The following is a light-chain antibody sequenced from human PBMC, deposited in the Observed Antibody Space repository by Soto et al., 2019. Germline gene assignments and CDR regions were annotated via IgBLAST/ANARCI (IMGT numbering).Light chain of an antibody. CDR2: DAS. CDR1: QSVSNY. V-gene: IGKV3-11*01. J-gene: IGKJ5*01. Sequence: ILLTQSPATLSLSPGERATLSCRASQSVSNYLAWYQHKPGQAPRLRIYDASNRATGVPARLSGSGSGTDFTLTISSLEPEDFAVYYCQQRSDWPTFGQGTRLEI. CDR3: QQRSDWPT.